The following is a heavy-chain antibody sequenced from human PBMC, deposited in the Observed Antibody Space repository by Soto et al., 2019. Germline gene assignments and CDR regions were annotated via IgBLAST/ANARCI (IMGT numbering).Heavy chain of an antibody. D-gene: IGHD6-13*01. J-gene: IGHJ5*02. Sequence: ASVKVSCKASGYTFTSYDINWVRQATGQGLEWMGWMNPNSGNTGYAQKFQGRLTITKDTSKNQVVLTMTNMDPVDTATYYCARLPGIAAAGTASPFDPWGQGTLVTVSS. V-gene: IGHV1-8*01. CDR1: GYTFTSYD. CDR2: MNPNSGNT. CDR3: ARLPGIAAAGTASPFDP.